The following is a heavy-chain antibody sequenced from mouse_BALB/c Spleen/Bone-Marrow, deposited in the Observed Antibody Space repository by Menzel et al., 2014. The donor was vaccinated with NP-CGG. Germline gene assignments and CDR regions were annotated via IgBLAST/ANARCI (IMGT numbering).Heavy chain of an antibody. CDR3: ARSLYYGGSYPLYAMDY. Sequence: QVQLQQPGADLVRPGSSVKISCKASGYAFSSYWMNWVKQRPGQGLEWIGQIYPGDGDTNYNGKFKGKATLTADKSSSTAYMQLSSLTSEDSAVYFCARSLYYGGSYPLYAMDYWGQGTSVTVSS. CDR2: IYPGDGDT. J-gene: IGHJ4*01. V-gene: IGHV1-80*01. D-gene: IGHD1-1*01. CDR1: GYAFSSYW.